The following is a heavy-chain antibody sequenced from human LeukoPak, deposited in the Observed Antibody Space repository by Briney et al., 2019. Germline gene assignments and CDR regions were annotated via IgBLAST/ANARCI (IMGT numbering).Heavy chain of an antibody. CDR1: GFTFSSYA. D-gene: IGHD3-22*01. CDR2: ISYDGSNK. Sequence: PGRSLRHSCAASGFTFSSYAMHWVRQAPGKGLEWVAVISYDGSNKYYADSVKGRFTISRDNSKNTLYLQMNSLRAEDTAVYYCARWSIKDYYDSRGSDYWGQGTLVTVSS. V-gene: IGHV3-30-3*01. CDR3: ARWSIKDYYDSRGSDY. J-gene: IGHJ4*02.